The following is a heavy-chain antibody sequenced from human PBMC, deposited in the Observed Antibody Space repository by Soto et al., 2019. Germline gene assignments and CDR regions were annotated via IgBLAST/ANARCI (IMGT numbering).Heavy chain of an antibody. CDR3: ARDPYYYDSSGYYYGFDY. D-gene: IGHD3-22*01. Sequence: QSQTLSLTCAISGDSVSSNSAAWNWIRQSPSRGFEWLGRTYYRSKWYNDYAVSVKSRITINPDTSKNQFSLQLNSVTPEDTAVYYCARDPYYYDSSGYYYGFDYWGQGTLVTVSS. CDR2: TYYRSKWYN. J-gene: IGHJ4*02. V-gene: IGHV6-1*01. CDR1: GDSVSSNSAA.